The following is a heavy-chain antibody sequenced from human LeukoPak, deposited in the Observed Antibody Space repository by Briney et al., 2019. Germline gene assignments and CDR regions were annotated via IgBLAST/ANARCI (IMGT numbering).Heavy chain of an antibody. J-gene: IGHJ3*02. D-gene: IGHD2-15*01. CDR2: IRSKANSYAT. V-gene: IGHV3-73*01. Sequence: PGGSLRLSCAAFGFTFSGSAMHWVRQASGKGLEWVGRIRSKANSYATAYAASVKGRFTISRDDSKNTAYLQMNSLKTEDTAVYYCRGYCSGGSCYSDAFDIWGQGTMVTVSS. CDR3: RGYCSGGSCYSDAFDI. CDR1: GFTFSGSA.